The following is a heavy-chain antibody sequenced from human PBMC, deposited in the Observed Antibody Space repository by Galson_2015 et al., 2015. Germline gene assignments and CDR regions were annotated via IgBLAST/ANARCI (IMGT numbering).Heavy chain of an antibody. CDR1: GFTFSNYW. CDR3: TRGAPQYWYFDL. CDR2: VKQDGSEK. V-gene: IGHV3-7*03. Sequence: SLRLSCAASGFTFSNYWMAWVCQAPGKGLEWVANVKQDGSEKHYVDSVKGRFVISSDNAKNSVYLQLNNLRAEDTAVYYCTRGAPQYWYFDLWGRGTLVTVSS. J-gene: IGHJ2*01.